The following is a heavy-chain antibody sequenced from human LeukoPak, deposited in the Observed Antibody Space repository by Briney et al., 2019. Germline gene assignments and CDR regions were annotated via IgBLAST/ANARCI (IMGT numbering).Heavy chain of an antibody. CDR3: ARVRGYFDTYVQNRYAFDI. D-gene: IGHD3-9*01. CDR1: GASISSYY. Sequence: PSETLSLTCTVSGASISSYYWSWIRQPPGKGLEWIGDIYYSGSIKYNPSLKSRVTMSVDTSKNQFSLKLSSVTAADTAVYYCARVRGYFDTYVQNRYAFDIWGQGTMVPVSS. V-gene: IGHV4-59*01. J-gene: IGHJ3*02. CDR2: IYYSGSI.